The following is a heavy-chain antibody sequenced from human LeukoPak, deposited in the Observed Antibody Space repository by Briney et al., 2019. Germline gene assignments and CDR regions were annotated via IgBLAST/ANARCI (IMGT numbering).Heavy chain of an antibody. CDR3: AKDPINWGSIYFDC. V-gene: IGHV3-21*04. CDR1: GFTFSSYS. J-gene: IGHJ4*02. Sequence: AGGSLRLSCAASGFTFSSYSMNWVRQAPGKGLEWVSSISSSSSYIYYADSVKGRFTISRDNAKNSLYLQMNSLTAEDTAVYWCAKDPINWGSIYFDCWGQGTLVTVSS. CDR2: ISSSSSYI. D-gene: IGHD7-27*01.